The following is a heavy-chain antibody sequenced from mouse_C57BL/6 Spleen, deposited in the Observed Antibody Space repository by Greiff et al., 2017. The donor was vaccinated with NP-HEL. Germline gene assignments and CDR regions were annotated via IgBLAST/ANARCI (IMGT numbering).Heavy chain of an antibody. CDR2: IYPGDGDT. CDR3: AREENYSNFY. CDR1: GYAFSSSW. J-gene: IGHJ2*01. Sequence: VQRVESGPELVKPGASVKISCKASGYAFSSSWMNWVKQRPGKGLEWIGRIYPGDGDTNYNGKFKGKATLTADKSSSTAYMQLSSLTSEDSAVYFCAREENYSNFYWGQGTTLTVSS. D-gene: IGHD2-5*01. V-gene: IGHV1-82*01.